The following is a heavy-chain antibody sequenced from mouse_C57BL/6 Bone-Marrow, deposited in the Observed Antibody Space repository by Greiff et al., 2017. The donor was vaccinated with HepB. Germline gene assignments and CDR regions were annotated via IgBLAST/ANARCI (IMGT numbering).Heavy chain of an antibody. CDR3: AKSWFAY. J-gene: IGHJ3*01. CDR1: GYTFTSYW. Sequence: QVQLQQSGAELVKPGASVKMSCKASGYTFTSYWITWVKQRPGQGLEWIGDIYPGSGSTNYNEKFKGKATLTADKSSSTAYMELRSLTSEDSAVYFCAKSWFAYWGQGTLVTVSA. CDR2: IYPGSGST. V-gene: IGHV1-55*01.